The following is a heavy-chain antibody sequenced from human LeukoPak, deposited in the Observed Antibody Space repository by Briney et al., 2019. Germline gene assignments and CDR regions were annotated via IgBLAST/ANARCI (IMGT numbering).Heavy chain of an antibody. V-gene: IGHV3-30*04. D-gene: IGHD6-19*01. Sequence: GGSLRLSCAASGFTFSSYAMHWVRQAPGKGLEWVALISYDGSKNNYADSVKGRFTISRDNSNNTLYLQMNSRRAEDTAVYYCARGGYNSDWSRIDYWGQGTLVTVSS. J-gene: IGHJ4*02. CDR1: GFTFSSYA. CDR3: ARGGYNSDWSRIDY. CDR2: ISYDGSKN.